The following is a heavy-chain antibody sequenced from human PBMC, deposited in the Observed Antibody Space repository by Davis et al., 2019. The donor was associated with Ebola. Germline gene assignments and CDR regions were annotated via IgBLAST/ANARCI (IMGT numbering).Heavy chain of an antibody. D-gene: IGHD3-3*01. CDR3: VKDFWSDDPGY. Sequence: SVKVSCKASGYTFTSYGITWVRQAHGQGLEWMGWSYPSHGNTHYEQKLQGRVTMTTDTSTSTAYMELRSLRTHDTAMYYCVKDFWSDDPGYWGQGTLVTVSS. J-gene: IGHJ4*02. CDR2: SYPSHGNT. V-gene: IGHV1-18*01. CDR1: GYTFTSYG.